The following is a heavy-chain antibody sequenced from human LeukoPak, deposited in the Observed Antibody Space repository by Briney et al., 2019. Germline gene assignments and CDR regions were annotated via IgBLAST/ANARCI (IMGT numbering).Heavy chain of an antibody. CDR3: ARGGQWLAYFDY. Sequence: AGSLRLSCAASGFTFSSDWMSWVRQAPGKGLEWVANIKQDGSEKYYVDSVKGRFTISRDNAKNSLYLQMNSLRAEDTAVYYCARGGQWLAYFDYWGQGTLVTVSS. V-gene: IGHV3-7*03. CDR2: IKQDGSEK. J-gene: IGHJ4*02. D-gene: IGHD6-19*01. CDR1: GFTFSSDW.